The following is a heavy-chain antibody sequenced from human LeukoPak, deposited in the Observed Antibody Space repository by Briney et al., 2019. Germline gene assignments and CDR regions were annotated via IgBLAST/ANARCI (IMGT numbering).Heavy chain of an antibody. J-gene: IGHJ4*02. CDR2: ISYDGSNK. D-gene: IGHD2-15*01. CDR1: GFTFSSYA. CDR3: AKDTYCSVGSCYSAS. V-gene: IGHV3-30-3*01. Sequence: GGSLRLSCAASGFTFSSYAMHWVRQAPGKGLEWVAVISYDGSNKYYADSVKGRFTISRDNSKNTLYLQMNSLRAEDTALYFCAKDTYCSVGSCYSASWGQGTLVTVSS.